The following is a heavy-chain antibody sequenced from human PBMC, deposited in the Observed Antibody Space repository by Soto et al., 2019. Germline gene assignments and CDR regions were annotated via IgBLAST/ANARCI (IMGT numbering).Heavy chain of an antibody. Sequence: SVKVSCKASGGTFSSYAISWVRQAPGQGLEWMGGIIPIFGTANYAQKFQGRVTITADESTSTAYMELSSLRSEDMAVYYCARGGGELELLEDYYYYGMDVWGQGTTVTVSS. J-gene: IGHJ6*02. CDR2: IIPIFGTA. CDR1: GGTFSSYA. V-gene: IGHV1-69*13. CDR3: ARGGGELELLEDYYYYGMDV. D-gene: IGHD1-7*01.